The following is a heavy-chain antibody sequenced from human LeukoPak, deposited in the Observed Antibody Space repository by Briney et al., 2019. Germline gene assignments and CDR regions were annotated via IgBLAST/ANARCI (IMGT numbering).Heavy chain of an antibody. Sequence: TSETLSLTCTVSGGSISSYYWSWIRQPAGKGLEWIGGIYTSGSTNYDPSLKSRVTMSVDTSKNQFSLKLSSVTAADTAVYYCARIRALGPDQYYFDYWGQGTLVTVSS. CDR2: IYTSGST. J-gene: IGHJ4*02. V-gene: IGHV4-4*07. CDR3: ARIRALGPDQYYFDY. CDR1: GGSISSYY. D-gene: IGHD3/OR15-3a*01.